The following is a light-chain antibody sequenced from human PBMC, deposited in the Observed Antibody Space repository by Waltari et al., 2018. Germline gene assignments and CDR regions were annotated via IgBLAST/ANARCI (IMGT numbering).Light chain of an antibody. CDR2: GKN. CDR3: NSRDSSGNLRL. CDR1: RLRSYC. J-gene: IGLJ3*02. V-gene: IGLV3-19*01. Sequence: SSELTQDPAVSVALGQTVRIKCQGDRLRSYCARRYQQKAGQAPVLVMFGKNNRPSGIPDRFSGSSSGNTASLTITGVQAEDESDYYCNSRDSSGNLRLFGGGTKLTVL.